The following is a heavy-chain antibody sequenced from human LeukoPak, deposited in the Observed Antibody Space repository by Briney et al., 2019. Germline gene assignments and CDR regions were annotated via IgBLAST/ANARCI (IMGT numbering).Heavy chain of an antibody. V-gene: IGHV3-21*01. CDR3: ARGLWSAFDI. CDR2: ISSSSSYI. D-gene: IGHD3-3*01. J-gene: IGHJ3*02. Sequence: PGGSLRLSCVAYGFTFSTYWMSWVRQAPGKGLEWVSSISSSSSYIYYADSVKGRFTISRDNAKNSLYLQMNSLRAEDTAVYYCARGLWSAFDIWGQGTMVTVSS. CDR1: GFTFSTYW.